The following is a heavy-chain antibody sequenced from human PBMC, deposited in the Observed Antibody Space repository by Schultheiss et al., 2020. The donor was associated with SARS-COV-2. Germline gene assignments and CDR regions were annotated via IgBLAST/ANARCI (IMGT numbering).Heavy chain of an antibody. CDR2: ISWNSGSI. V-gene: IGHV3-23*01. D-gene: IGHD3-10*01. CDR3: AKGGITMVRGVNARLDYYYYMDV. J-gene: IGHJ6*03. CDR1: GFTFSSYA. Sequence: GESLKISCAASGFTFSSYAMSWVRQAPGKGLEWVSGISWNSGSIGYADSVKGRFTISRDNSKNTLYLQMNSLRAEDTAVYYCAKGGITMVRGVNARLDYYYYMDVWGKGTTVTVSS.